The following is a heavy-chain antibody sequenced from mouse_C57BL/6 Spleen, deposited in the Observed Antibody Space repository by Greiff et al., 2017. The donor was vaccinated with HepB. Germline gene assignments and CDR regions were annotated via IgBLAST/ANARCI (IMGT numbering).Heavy chain of an antibody. CDR1: GYTFTSYW. Sequence: QVQLQQPGAELVKPGASVKLSCKASGYTFTSYWMQWVKQRPGQGLEWIGEIDPSDSYTNYNQKFKGKATLTVETSSSTASMQLSSLTSEDSAVYYCARSYYGSSYFYWYFDVWGTGTTVTVSS. J-gene: IGHJ1*03. V-gene: IGHV1-50*01. D-gene: IGHD1-1*01. CDR2: IDPSDSYT. CDR3: ARSYYGSSYFYWYFDV.